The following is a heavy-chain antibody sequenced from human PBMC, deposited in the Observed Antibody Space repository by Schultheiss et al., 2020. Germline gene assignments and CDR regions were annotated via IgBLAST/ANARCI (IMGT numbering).Heavy chain of an antibody. CDR2: IYYSGST. Sequence: SETLSLTCTVSGGSISSSSYYWGWIRQPPGKGLEWIGSIYYSGSTNYNPSLKSRVTISVDTSKNQFSLKLSSVTAADTAVYYCATTVTSPLNCFDPWGQGTLVTVSS. CDR1: GGSISSSSYY. V-gene: IGHV4-39*07. J-gene: IGHJ5*02. CDR3: ATTVTSPLNCFDP. D-gene: IGHD4-11*01.